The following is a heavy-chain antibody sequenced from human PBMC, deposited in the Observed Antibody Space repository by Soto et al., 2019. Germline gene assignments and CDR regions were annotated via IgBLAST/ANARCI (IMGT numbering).Heavy chain of an antibody. CDR2: IYYSGST. D-gene: IGHD2-2*01. Sequence: SETLSLTCTVSGGSISSGDYYWSWIRQPPGKGLEWIGYIYYSGSTYYNPSLKSRVTISVDTSKNQFSLKLSSVTAADTAVYYCARGPPPAGYCSSTSCSHTPGYYYYGMDVWGQGTTVTVSS. CDR1: GGSISSGDYY. CDR3: ARGPPPAGYCSSTSCSHTPGYYYYGMDV. V-gene: IGHV4-30-4*01. J-gene: IGHJ6*02.